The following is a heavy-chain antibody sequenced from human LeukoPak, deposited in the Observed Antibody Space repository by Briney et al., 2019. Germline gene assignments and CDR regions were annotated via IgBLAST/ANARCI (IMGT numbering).Heavy chain of an antibody. CDR2: INHSGST. CDR1: GGSFSGYY. J-gene: IGHJ5*02. Sequence: SETLSLTCAVYGGSFSGYYWSWIRQPPGKGLEWIGEINHSGSTNYNPSLKSLVTISVDTSKNQFSLKLSSVTAADTAVYYCARGFRRFDPWGQGTLVTVSS. V-gene: IGHV4-34*01. CDR3: ARGFRRFDP. D-gene: IGHD3-10*01.